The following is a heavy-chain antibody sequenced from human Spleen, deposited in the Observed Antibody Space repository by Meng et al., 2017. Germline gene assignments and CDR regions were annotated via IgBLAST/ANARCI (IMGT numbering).Heavy chain of an antibody. V-gene: IGHV1-2*02. Sequence: ASVKVSCKASGYTFTAYYMHWVRQAPGQGLEWMGWINPNSGDTNYAQKFQGRVTMTRDTSIGTIYMEMSRLRSEDTAVYYCARKMETAGTTNYYYYGMDVWGQGTTVTGYS. J-gene: IGHJ6*01. D-gene: IGHD6-13*01. CDR1: GYTFTAYY. CDR2: INPNSGDT. CDR3: ARKMETAGTTNYYYYGMDV.